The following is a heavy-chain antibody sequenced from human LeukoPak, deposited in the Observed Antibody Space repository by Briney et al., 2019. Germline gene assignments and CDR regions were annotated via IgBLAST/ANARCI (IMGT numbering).Heavy chain of an antibody. D-gene: IGHD3-22*01. CDR1: GYTFTNYA. CDR3: ARGDYYDSSGYFPGMNY. Sequence: ASVKVSCKASGYTFTNYAITWVRQAPGQGLEWMGWISDYNGNTNYAQKFQGRVAMTTDTSTSTAYMELRSLRPDDTAVYYCARGDYYDSSGYFPGMNYWGQGTLVTVSS. V-gene: IGHV1-18*01. CDR2: ISDYNGNT. J-gene: IGHJ4*02.